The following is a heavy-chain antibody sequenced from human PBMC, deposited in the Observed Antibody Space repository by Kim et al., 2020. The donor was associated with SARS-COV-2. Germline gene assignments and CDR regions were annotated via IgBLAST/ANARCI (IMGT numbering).Heavy chain of an antibody. D-gene: IGHD6-13*01. J-gene: IGHJ4*02. V-gene: IGHV3-73*01. Sequence: AASMNGMFTISRDDSKNTAYLQMNSLKTEDTAVYYCTSHSSSWERHFDYWGQGTLVTVSS. CDR3: TSHSSSWERHFDY.